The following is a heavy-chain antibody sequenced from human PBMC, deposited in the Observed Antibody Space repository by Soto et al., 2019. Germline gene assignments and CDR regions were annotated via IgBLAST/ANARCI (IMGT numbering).Heavy chain of an antibody. CDR3: ARYCSGGTCYDRIDY. J-gene: IGHJ4*02. Sequence: SETLSLTCAVSGGSIYSAGSYLSCIRQIPGRGLEWIGHIYHGGTTDYNPSLKSRITMSVDTSKNQFSLELNSVTAADTAVYYCARYCSGGTCYDRIDYWGQGTLVTVSS. CDR2: IYHGGTT. D-gene: IGHD2-15*01. V-gene: IGHV4-31*11. CDR1: GGSIYSAGSY.